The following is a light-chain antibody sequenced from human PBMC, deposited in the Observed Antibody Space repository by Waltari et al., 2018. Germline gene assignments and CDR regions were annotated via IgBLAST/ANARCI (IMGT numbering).Light chain of an antibody. CDR3: QQTSTFPVT. CDR2: SAS. V-gene: IGKV1-12*01. J-gene: IGKJ4*01. CDR1: QGISNW. Sequence: IQLTQSPSSVSASVGDRATITCRASQGISNWLAWYQQKPGKAPNLLVYSASNLPSGVPSRFSGSGSGTDFTLTISSLQPEDFATYYCQQTSTFPVTFGGGTEVEF.